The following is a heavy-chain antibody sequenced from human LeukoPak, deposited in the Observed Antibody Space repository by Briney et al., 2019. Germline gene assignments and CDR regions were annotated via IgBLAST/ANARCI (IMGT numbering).Heavy chain of an antibody. Sequence: GGSLRLSCAASGFTFISYAMNWVRQAPGKGLEWVANIKLDGSEKNYVDSVKGRFTISRDNTKNSLYLQMNSLRVEDTAVFYCARDQYDTWSRRGNFDSWGQGTLVIVSS. CDR2: IKLDGSEK. CDR3: ARDQYDTWSRRGNFDS. CDR1: GFTFISYA. V-gene: IGHV3-7*03. D-gene: IGHD3-3*01. J-gene: IGHJ4*02.